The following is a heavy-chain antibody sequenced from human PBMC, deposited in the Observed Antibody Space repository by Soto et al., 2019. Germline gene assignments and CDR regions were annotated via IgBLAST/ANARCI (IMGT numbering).Heavy chain of an antibody. J-gene: IGHJ4*02. CDR1: GYTFTTYD. CDR2: ITPGGGIT. V-gene: IGHV1-46*01. D-gene: IGHD6-13*01. CDR3: AKVLSELVPRYFDT. Sequence: QVQLVQSGAEVKKPGASVRVSCKASGYTFTTYDIHWVLQAPGLGLEWMGIITPGGGITSCAQKSKGRITLTRDTSTSTVYMDLISLRSEGTAMYYCAKVLSELVPRYFDTWGQGTLVTVSS.